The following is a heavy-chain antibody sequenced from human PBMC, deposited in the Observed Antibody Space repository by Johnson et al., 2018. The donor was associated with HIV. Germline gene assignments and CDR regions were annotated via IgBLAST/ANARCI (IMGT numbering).Heavy chain of an antibody. CDR1: GFTVSSNY. J-gene: IGHJ3*02. Sequence: VQLVESGGALVQPGGSLRLSCAASGFTVSSNYMSWVRQAPGKGLEWVSIIYSGGNTYYADSVKGRFTISRDSAKNSLYLQMNSLRAEDTAVYYCARVDRSWAFDIWGQGTMVTVSS. CDR3: ARVDRSWAFDI. V-gene: IGHV3-66*01. CDR2: IYSGGNT. D-gene: IGHD3-16*02.